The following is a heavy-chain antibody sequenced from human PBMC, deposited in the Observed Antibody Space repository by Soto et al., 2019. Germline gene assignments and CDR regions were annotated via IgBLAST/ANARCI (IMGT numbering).Heavy chain of an antibody. CDR1: GYSFTSYW. CDR2: IYPGDSDT. J-gene: IGHJ6*02. CDR3: ARQGSPYSNYYYGMDV. D-gene: IGHD3-10*01. Sequence: GESLKISCKGSGYSFTSYWIGWVRQMPGKGLEWMGIIYPGDSDTRYSPSFQGQVTISADKSVSTAYLQWSSLKASDTAMYYCARQGSPYSNYYYGMDVWGQGTTVTFSS. V-gene: IGHV5-51*01.